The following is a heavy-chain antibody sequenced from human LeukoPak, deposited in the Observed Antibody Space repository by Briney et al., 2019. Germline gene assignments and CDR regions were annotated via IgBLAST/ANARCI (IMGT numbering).Heavy chain of an antibody. CDR3: VKGLRYYDSSDTFDY. CDR1: GFTFSSYA. J-gene: IGHJ4*02. Sequence: GGALRLYCSASGFTFSSYAMHWVRQAPGKGLEYVSAISSNGDSTYYADSVKGRFTISRDNSKNTLYLQLSSLRAEDTAVYYCVKGLRYYDSSDTFDYWGQGTLVTLSS. D-gene: IGHD3-22*01. CDR2: ISSNGDST. V-gene: IGHV3-64D*06.